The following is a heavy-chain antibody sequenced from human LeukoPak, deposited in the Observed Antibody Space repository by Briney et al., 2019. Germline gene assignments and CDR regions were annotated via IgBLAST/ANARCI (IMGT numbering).Heavy chain of an antibody. CDR3: ARLADYYDSSGYYYFDY. D-gene: IGHD3-22*01. J-gene: IGHJ4*02. Sequence: SETLSLTCGVYGGSFSGYYWNWIRQSPGKGLEWIGEINHSGSTNYNPSLKSRVTISVDTSKNQFSLKLSSVTAADTAVYYCARLADYYDSSGYYYFDYWGQGTLVTVSS. V-gene: IGHV4-34*01. CDR2: INHSGST. CDR1: GGSFSGYY.